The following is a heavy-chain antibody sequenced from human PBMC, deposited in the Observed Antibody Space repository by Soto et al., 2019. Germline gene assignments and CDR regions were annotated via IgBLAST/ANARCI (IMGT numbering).Heavy chain of an antibody. D-gene: IGHD2-21*02. J-gene: IGHJ4*02. CDR2: ISGSGGST. CDR1: GFTFSSYA. Sequence: PGGSLRLSCAASGFTFSSYAMSWVRQAPGKGLEWVSAISGSGGSTYYADSVKGRFTISRDNSKKTLYLQMNSLRAEDTAVYYCAKDPRFTVVTRIDYWGQGTLVTVSS. CDR3: AKDPRFTVVTRIDY. V-gene: IGHV3-23*01.